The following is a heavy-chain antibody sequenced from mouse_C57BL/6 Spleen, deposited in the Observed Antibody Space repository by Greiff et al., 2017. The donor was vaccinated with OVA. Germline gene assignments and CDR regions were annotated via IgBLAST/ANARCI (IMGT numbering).Heavy chain of an antibody. CDR2: IFPGSGST. Sequence: VQLVESGPELVKPGASVKISCKASGYTFTDYYINWVKQRPGQGLEWIGWIFPGSGSTYYNEKFKGKATLTVDKSSSTAYMLLSSLTSEDSAVYFCARWVLLSYGGAMDYWGQGTSVTVSS. D-gene: IGHD1-1*02. CDR3: ARWVLLSYGGAMDY. V-gene: IGHV1-75*01. J-gene: IGHJ4*01. CDR1: GYTFTDYY.